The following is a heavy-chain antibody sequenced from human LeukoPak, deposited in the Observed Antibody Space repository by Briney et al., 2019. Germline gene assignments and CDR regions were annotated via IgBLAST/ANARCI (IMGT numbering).Heavy chain of an antibody. J-gene: IGHJ5*02. CDR3: ARLAEGLYDFWSGPKYNWFDP. Sequence: SETLSLTCTVSGGSISSSSYYWGWIRQPPGKGLEWIGSIYYSGSTYYNPSLKSRVTISVDTSKNQFSLKLSSVTAADTAVYYCARLAEGLYDFWSGPKYNWFDPWGQGTLATVSS. D-gene: IGHD3-3*01. V-gene: IGHV4-39*01. CDR2: IYYSGST. CDR1: GGSISSSSYY.